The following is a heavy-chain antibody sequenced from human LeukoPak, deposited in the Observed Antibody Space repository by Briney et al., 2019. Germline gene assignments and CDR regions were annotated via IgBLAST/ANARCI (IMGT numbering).Heavy chain of an antibody. V-gene: IGHV1-46*01. D-gene: IGHD3-22*01. CDR1: GYTLTTYY. J-gene: IGHJ4*02. Sequence: GASVKLSCKASGYTLTTYYMHWGRQAPRQGLKGWGIINPSGGSTSYAQKFQGRVTMTRDMSTSTVYMELSSLRSEDTAVSYCARESYSDSSARGGYFDYWGQGTLVTVSS. CDR3: ARESYSDSSARGGYFDY. CDR2: INPSGGST.